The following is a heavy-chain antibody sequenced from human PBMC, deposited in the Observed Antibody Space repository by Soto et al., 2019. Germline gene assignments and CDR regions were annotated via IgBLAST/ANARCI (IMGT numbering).Heavy chain of an antibody. CDR2: IIPIFGTA. D-gene: IGHD6-19*01. Sequence: GASVKVSCKASGGTFSSYAISWVRQAPGQGLEWMGGIIPIFGTANYAQKFQGRVTIAAVESTSTVYMELGSLRSEATPVYDCGRRAPGDSSGFWNYFDYGGQGTLVTVSS. CDR3: GRRAPGDSSGFWNYFDY. CDR1: GGTFSSYA. V-gene: IGHV1-69*13. J-gene: IGHJ4*02.